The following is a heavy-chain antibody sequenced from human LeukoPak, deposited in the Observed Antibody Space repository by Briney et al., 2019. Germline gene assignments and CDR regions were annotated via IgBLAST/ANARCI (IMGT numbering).Heavy chain of an antibody. CDR3: GRARGGDYYYYYMDV. Sequence: GGSLRLSCAASGFTFSSYSMNWVRQAPGKGLEWVSSISSSNSYIYYADSVKGRFTISRDNAKNSLYLQMNSLRAEDTAVYYCGRARGGDYYYYYMDVWGEGTTVTVSS. V-gene: IGHV3-21*01. J-gene: IGHJ6*03. D-gene: IGHD3-10*01. CDR1: GFTFSSYS. CDR2: ISSSNSYI.